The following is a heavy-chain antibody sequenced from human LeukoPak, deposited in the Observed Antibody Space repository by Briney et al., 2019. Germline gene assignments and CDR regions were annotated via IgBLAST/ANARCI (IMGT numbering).Heavy chain of an antibody. V-gene: IGHV1-18*01. CDR1: GYTFTSYG. Sequence: ASVKVSCKASGYTFTSYGISWVRQAPGQGLEWMGWISAYNGNTNYAQKLQDRVTMTTDTSTSTAYMELRSLRSDDTAVYYCARAAIWFGELTGGLDYWGQGTLVTVSS. CDR3: ARAAIWFGELTGGLDY. J-gene: IGHJ4*02. CDR2: ISAYNGNT. D-gene: IGHD3-10*01.